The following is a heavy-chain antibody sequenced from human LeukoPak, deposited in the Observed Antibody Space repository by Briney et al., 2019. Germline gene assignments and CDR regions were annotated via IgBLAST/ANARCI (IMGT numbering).Heavy chain of an antibody. CDR3: ARGRIVLMVYATREWDDNWFDP. V-gene: IGHV1-8*01. Sequence: ASVKVSCKASGYTFTSYDINWVRQATGQGLEWMGWMNPNSGNTGYAQKFQGRVTMTRNTSISTAYMELNSLRSEDTAVYYCARGRIVLMVYATREWDDNWFDPWGQGTLVTVSS. J-gene: IGHJ5*02. D-gene: IGHD2-8*01. CDR1: GYTFTSYD. CDR2: MNPNSGNT.